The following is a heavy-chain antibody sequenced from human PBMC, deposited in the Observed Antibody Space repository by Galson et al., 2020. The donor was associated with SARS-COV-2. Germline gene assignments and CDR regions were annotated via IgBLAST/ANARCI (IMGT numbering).Heavy chain of an antibody. CDR1: GYSFNTYW. D-gene: IGHD4-4*01. CDR3: ARQGYSNYVPPDV. V-gene: IGHV5-51*01. J-gene: IGHJ6*02. CDR2: IYPGDSDT. Sequence: GESLKISCKGYGYSFNTYWLGWVRQAPGKGLEWMGIIYPGDSDTTYSPSFQGQVTISVDRSINTAYLQWSSLKASDSAMYYCARQGYSNYVPPDVWGQGTTVSVSS.